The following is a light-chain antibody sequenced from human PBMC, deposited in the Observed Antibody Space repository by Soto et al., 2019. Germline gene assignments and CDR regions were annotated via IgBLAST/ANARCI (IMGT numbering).Light chain of an antibody. CDR2: GAS. CDR3: QHRGKWPRT. J-gene: IGKJ2*01. Sequence: EIGLTQSPATLSLSPGERATLSCRASQSVSSYLAWYQQKPGQAPRLLIYGASNRATGIPARFSGSGSGTDFTLTISSLEPEDFAVYYCQHRGKWPRTFGQGTKLEIK. CDR1: QSVSSY. V-gene: IGKV3-11*01.